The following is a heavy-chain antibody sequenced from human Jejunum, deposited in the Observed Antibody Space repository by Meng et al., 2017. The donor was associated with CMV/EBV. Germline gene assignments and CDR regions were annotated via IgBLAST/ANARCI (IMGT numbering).Heavy chain of an antibody. D-gene: IGHD2-8*01. V-gene: IGHV1-18*01. CDR1: YTFTTYG. CDR3: ARTTLDCTNGVCYEY. Sequence: YTFTTYGISWLRQATGQGFEWMAWISGYNGETTYSQKFQGRVTTTTDTSTNTAYMELMSLKSDDTAVYYCARTTLDCTNGVCYEYWGQGTLVTAPQ. CDR2: ISGYNGET. J-gene: IGHJ4*02.